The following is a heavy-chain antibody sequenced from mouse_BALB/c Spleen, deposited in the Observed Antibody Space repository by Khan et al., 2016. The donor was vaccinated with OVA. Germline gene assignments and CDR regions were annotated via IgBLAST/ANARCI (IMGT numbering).Heavy chain of an antibody. CDR2: INTYTGEP. D-gene: IGHD6-2*01. Sequence: QIQLVQSGPELKKPGETVKISCKASGYTFTNYGMNWVKQAPGKGLKWMGWINTYTGEPTYADDFKGRFVFSLETSASTAYLQISNLKNEDMTSYVCARISSYRYSDVWGAGTTVTVSS. CDR1: GYTFTNYG. CDR3: ARISSYRYSDV. V-gene: IGHV9-1*02. J-gene: IGHJ1*01.